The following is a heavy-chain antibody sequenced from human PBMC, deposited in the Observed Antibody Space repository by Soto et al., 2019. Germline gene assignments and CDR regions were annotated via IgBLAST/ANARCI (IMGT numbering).Heavy chain of an antibody. V-gene: IGHV1-69*13. CDR2: IIPIFGTA. D-gene: IGHD3-3*01. CDR1: GGTFSSYA. J-gene: IGHJ4*02. Sequence: SVKVSCKASGGTFSSYAISWVRQAPGQGLEWMGGIIPIFGTANYAQKFQGRVTITADESTSTAYMELSSLRSEDTAVYYCASLRITIFGVVQSRDYWGQGTLVTVSS. CDR3: ASLRITIFGVVQSRDY.